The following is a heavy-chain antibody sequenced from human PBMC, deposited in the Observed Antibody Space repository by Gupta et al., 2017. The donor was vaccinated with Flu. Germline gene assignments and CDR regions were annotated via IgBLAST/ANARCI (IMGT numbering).Heavy chain of an antibody. Sequence: QESGPRLVKSSEPLSLTCTVSGDSIRGSSHYWGWLRQPPGRALEWIGNVYYTGGTYYAPSLKSRVTVSVDTSKNQFSLTLTSVTAADTAVYYCARTGTDDYNPAWFDPWGPGTLVSVSS. CDR3: ARTGTDDYNPAWFDP. CDR2: VYYTGGT. CDR1: GDSIRGSSHY. V-gene: IGHV4-39*01. J-gene: IGHJ5*02. D-gene: IGHD3-9*01.